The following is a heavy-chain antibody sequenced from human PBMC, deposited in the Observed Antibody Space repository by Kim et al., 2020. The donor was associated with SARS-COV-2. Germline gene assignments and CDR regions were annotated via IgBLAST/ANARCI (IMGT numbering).Heavy chain of an antibody. V-gene: IGHV3-11*01. CDR3: ARAGGRGVQPCDL. CDR1: GFTFSDHY. CDR2: ISDSSSRT. J-gene: IGHJ4*02. D-gene: IGHD3-16*01. Sequence: GGSLRLSCTASGFTFSDHYMTWIRQIPGRGLEWLAYISDSSSRTYYADSVKGRFTISRDNTRNSVYLQLNSLRAEDTAVYHCARAGGRGVQPCDLWGQG.